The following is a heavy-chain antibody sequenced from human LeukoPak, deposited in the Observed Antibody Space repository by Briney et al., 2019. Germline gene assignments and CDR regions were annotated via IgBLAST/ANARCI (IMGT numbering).Heavy chain of an antibody. J-gene: IGHJ6*03. CDR3: ARQERDTATGLGYYYYYYMDV. Sequence: GESLKISCKGSGYSFTSYWIGWVRQMPGKGLEWMGIIYPGDSDTRYSPSFQGQVTISADKSISTAYLQWSSLKASDTAMYYCARQERDTATGLGYYYYYYMDVWGKGTTVTISS. CDR1: GYSFTSYW. D-gene: IGHD5-18*01. CDR2: IYPGDSDT. V-gene: IGHV5-51*01.